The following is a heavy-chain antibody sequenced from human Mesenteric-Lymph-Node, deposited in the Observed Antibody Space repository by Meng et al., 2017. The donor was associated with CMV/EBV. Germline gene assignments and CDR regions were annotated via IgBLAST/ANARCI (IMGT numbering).Heavy chain of an antibody. CDR2: ISKSGSVI. CDR3: VSGYSSNWIFDY. CDR1: GFTFSHYE. D-gene: IGHD6-13*01. V-gene: IGHV3-48*03. Sequence: GGSLRLSCAVSGFTFSHYEMNWVRQAPGKGLEWVAFISKSGSVIHYADSVKGRFTISRDNSKNTLYLQMNSLRAEDTAVYYCVSGYSSNWIFDYWGQGTLVTVSS. J-gene: IGHJ4*02.